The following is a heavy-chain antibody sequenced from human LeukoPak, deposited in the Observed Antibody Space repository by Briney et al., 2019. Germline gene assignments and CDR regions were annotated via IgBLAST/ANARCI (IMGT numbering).Heavy chain of an antibody. Sequence: PSETLSLTCTVSGGSISSSSYYWGWIRQPPGKGLEWIGSIYYSGSTYYNPSLKSRVTISVDTSKNQFSLKLSSVTAADTAVYYCARDFKYQLTNWFDPWGQGTLVTVSS. D-gene: IGHD2-2*01. CDR1: GGSISSSSYY. CDR2: IYYSGST. J-gene: IGHJ5*02. V-gene: IGHV4-39*07. CDR3: ARDFKYQLTNWFDP.